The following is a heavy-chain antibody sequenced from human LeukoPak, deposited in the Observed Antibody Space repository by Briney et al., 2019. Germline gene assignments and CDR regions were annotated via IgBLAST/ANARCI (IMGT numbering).Heavy chain of an antibody. V-gene: IGHV4-59*01. CDR2: IYYSGST. J-gene: IGHJ3*01. D-gene: IGHD1-1*01. CDR1: GDSINNYY. Sequence: SETLSLTCIVSGDSINNYYWSWIRQPPGKGLEWIGHIYYSGSTNYNPSLKSRVTISVDTSKNQFSLKLSSVTAADTAVYYCARVKRGFWTFGVWGQGTMVSVSS. CDR3: ARVKRGFWTFGV.